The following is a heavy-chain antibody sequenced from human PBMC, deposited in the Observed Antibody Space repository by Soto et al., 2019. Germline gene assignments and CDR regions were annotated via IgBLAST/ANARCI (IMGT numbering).Heavy chain of an antibody. J-gene: IGHJ4*02. CDR3: ARLRENRINDY. D-gene: IGHD3-10*01. V-gene: IGHV4-30-4*01. CDR2: IYYSGST. Sequence: SETLSLTCTVSGGSISSGDYYWSWIRQPPGKGLEWIGYIYYSGSTYYNPSLKSRVTISVDTSKNQFSLKLSSVTAADTAVYYCARLRENRINDYWGQGTLVTVSS. CDR1: GGSISSGDYY.